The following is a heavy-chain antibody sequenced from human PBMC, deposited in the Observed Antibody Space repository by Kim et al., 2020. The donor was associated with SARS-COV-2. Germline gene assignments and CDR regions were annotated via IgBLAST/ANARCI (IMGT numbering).Heavy chain of an antibody. D-gene: IGHD2-21*01. CDR3: ARGYLYCGGDCYTYYFDY. V-gene: IGHV4-59*01. CDR2: IYYSGST. J-gene: IGHJ4*02. CDR1: GGSISSYY. Sequence: SETLSLTCTVSGGSISSYYWSWIRQPPGKGLEWIGYIYYSGSTNYNPSLKSRATISVDTSKNQFSLKLSSVTAADTAVDYCARGYLYCGGDCYTYYFDYWGKGTLVTVSS.